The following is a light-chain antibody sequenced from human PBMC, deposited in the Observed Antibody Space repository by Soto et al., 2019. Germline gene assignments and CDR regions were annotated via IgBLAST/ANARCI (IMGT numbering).Light chain of an antibody. CDR3: HVWDSITDHVV. J-gene: IGLJ2*01. CDR1: NIGSKS. CDR2: SDN. V-gene: IGLV3-21*04. Sequence: SYVLTQPPSVAVAPGTKASITCEGNNIGSKSVHWYQKKSGQAPVLVIHSDNDRPSGIPDRFSGSNSGNTATLTINRVEAGDEADYYCHVWDSITDHVVFGGGTKLTVL.